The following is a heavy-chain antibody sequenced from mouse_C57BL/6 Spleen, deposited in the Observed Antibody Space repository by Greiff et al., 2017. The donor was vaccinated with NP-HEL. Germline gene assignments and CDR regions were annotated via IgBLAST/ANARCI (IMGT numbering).Heavy chain of an antibody. Sequence: EVKLEESGGGLVKPGGSLKLSCAASGFTFSDYGMHWVRQAPEKGLEWVAYISSGSSTIYYADTVKGRFTISRDNAKHTLFLQMTSLRSEDMAMYYCARQGYDYDAMDYWGQGTSVT. CDR2: ISSGSSTI. CDR3: ARQGYDYDAMDY. V-gene: IGHV5-17*01. J-gene: IGHJ4*01. D-gene: IGHD3-2*02. CDR1: GFTFSDYG.